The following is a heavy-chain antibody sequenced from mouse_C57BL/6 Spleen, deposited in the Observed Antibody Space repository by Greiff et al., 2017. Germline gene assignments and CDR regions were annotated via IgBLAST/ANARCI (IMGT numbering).Heavy chain of an antibody. CDR3: TQGPAWFAY. V-gene: IGHV1-5*01. D-gene: IGHD3-3*01. Sequence: EVQLQQSGTVLARPGASVKMSCKTSGYTFTSYWMHWVKQRPGQGLEWIGAIYPGNSDTSYNQKFKGKAKRTAVTSASTAYMELSSLTNEDSAVYYCTQGPAWFAYWGQGTLVTVSA. J-gene: IGHJ3*01. CDR2: IYPGNSDT. CDR1: GYTFTSYW.